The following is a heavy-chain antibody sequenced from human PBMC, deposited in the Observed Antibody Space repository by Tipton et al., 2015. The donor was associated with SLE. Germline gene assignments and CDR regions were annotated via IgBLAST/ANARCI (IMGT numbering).Heavy chain of an antibody. V-gene: IGHV5-51*01. CDR3: ARTQGQQGDY. CDR2: GDSDT. D-gene: IGHD6-13*01. Sequence: GDSDTRYSPSFQGQVTISADKSISTAYLQWSSLKASDTAMYYCARTQGQQGDYWGQGTLVTVSS. J-gene: IGHJ4*02.